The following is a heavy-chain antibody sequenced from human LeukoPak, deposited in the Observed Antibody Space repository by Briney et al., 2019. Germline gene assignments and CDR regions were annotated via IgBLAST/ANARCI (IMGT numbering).Heavy chain of an antibody. CDR3: ASVGSSSYYYYMDV. D-gene: IGHD6-6*01. CDR2: INHSGST. Sequence: SETLSLTCAVYGGSFSGYYWSWIRQPPGKGLEWIGEINHSGSTNYNPSLKSRVTISVDTSKNQFSLKLSSVTAADTAVYYCASVGSSSYYYYMDVWGKGTTVTISS. V-gene: IGHV4-34*01. J-gene: IGHJ6*03. CDR1: GGSFSGYY.